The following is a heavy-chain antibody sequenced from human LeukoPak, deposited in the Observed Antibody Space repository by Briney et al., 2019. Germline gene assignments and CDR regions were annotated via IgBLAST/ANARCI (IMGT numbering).Heavy chain of an antibody. CDR3: ARPYCTNGVCYGALDI. CDR1: GFTFSSYA. V-gene: IGHV3-30-3*01. Sequence: GGSLRLSCAASGFTFSSYAMHWVRQAPGKGLEWVAVISYDGSNKYYADSVKGRFTISRDDSKNTLYLQMNSLRAEDTAVYYCARPYCTNGVCYGALDIWGQGTMVTVSS. D-gene: IGHD2-8*01. J-gene: IGHJ3*02. CDR2: ISYDGSNK.